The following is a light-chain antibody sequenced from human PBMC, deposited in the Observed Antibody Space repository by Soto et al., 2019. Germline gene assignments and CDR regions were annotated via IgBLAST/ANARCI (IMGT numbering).Light chain of an antibody. CDR2: EVN. J-gene: IGLJ3*02. CDR1: RSDIGDYHY. Sequence: QSVPTQPASVSGSPGQSVTISCTGTRSDIGDYHYVSWYQQHPGKVPKLLIYEVNKRPSGVSNRFSGAKSANSASLTISGLQAEDDADYYCSSLTNSNTLLFGGGTKVIVL. CDR3: SSLTNSNTLL. V-gene: IGLV2-14*01.